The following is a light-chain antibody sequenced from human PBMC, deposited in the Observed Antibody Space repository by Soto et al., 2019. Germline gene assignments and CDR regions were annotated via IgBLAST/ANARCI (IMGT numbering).Light chain of an antibody. CDR3: QQRSNWPIT. CDR2: DAS. J-gene: IGKJ5*01. Sequence: EIVLTQYPATLSLSPGVRATLSCRASQSVSSYLAWYQQKHGQAPRLLIYDASNRDTGIPARFSGSGSGTDFTLTISSLEPEDFAVYYCQQRSNWPITFGQGTRVEIK. V-gene: IGKV3-11*01. CDR1: QSVSSY.